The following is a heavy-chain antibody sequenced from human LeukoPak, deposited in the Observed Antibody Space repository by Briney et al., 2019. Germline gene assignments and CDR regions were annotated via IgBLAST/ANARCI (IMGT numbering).Heavy chain of an antibody. D-gene: IGHD2-2*01. CDR1: GGSISSYY. Sequence: SETLSLTCTVSGGSISSYYWSWIRQPPGKGLEWIGYIYYSGSTNYNPSLKSRVTISVDTSKNQFSLKLSSVTAADTAVYYCARDVGVSSTSWDWFDPWGQGTLVTVSS. V-gene: IGHV4-59*01. CDR2: IYYSGST. CDR3: ARDVGVSSTSWDWFDP. J-gene: IGHJ5*02.